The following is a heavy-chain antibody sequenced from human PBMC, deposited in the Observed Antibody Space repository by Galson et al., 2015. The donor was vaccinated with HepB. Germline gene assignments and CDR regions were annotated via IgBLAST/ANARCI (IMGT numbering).Heavy chain of an antibody. D-gene: IGHD6-25*01. Sequence: SVKVSCKASGYTFTGYYMHWVRQAPGQGLEWMGWINPNSGGTNYAQKFQGRVTMTSDTSISTAYMELSSLGSDDTVVYYCARGIYSGSYDYNCFDPWGQGTLVTVSS. CDR2: INPNSGGT. CDR3: ARGIYSGSYDYNCFDP. J-gene: IGHJ5*02. V-gene: IGHV1-2*02. CDR1: GYTFTGYY.